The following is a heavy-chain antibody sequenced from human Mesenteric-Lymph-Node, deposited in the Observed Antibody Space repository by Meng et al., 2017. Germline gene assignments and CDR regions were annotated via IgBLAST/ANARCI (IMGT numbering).Heavy chain of an antibody. CDR2: INPNSGGT. D-gene: IGHD5-18*01. V-gene: IGHV1-2*06. J-gene: IGHJ6*02. CDR1: GGTFSSYA. Sequence: ASVKVSCKASGGTFSSYAISWVRQAPGQGLEWMGRINPNSGGTNYAQRFQGRVTMTRDTSISTAYMGLSRLRSDDTAVYYCARRRVDTAMVPFGYGMDVWGQGTTVTVSS. CDR3: ARRRVDTAMVPFGYGMDV.